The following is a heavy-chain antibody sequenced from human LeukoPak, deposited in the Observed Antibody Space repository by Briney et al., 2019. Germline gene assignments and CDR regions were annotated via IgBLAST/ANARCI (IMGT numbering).Heavy chain of an antibody. CDR2: IWYDGSNK. J-gene: IGHJ4*02. V-gene: IGHV3-33*01. D-gene: IGHD5-18*01. CDR1: GFTFSSYG. CDR3: AREWSVRRGYREGALDY. Sequence: GGSLRLSCAASGFTFSSYGMHWVRQAPGKGLEWVAVIWYDGSNKYYADSVKGRFTISRDNSKNTLYLQMNSLRAEDTAVYYCAREWSVRRGYREGALDYWGQGTLVTVSS.